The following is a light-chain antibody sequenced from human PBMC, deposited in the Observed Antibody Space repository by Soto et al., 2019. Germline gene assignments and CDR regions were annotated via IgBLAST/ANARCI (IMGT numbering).Light chain of an antibody. V-gene: IGLV2-14*03. CDR3: SSYTSSRAHVV. Sequence: QSALTQPASVSGSPGQSITISCTGTSADVGGYNFVSWYQHHPGKAPKLMIYDVSNRPSGVSNRFSGSKSGNRASLTISGLQAEDEADYYCSSYTSSRAHVVFGGGTKLTV. CDR2: DVS. CDR1: SADVGGYNF. J-gene: IGLJ2*01.